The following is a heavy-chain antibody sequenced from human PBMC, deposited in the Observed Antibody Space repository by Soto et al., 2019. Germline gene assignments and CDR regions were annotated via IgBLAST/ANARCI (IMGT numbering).Heavy chain of an antibody. CDR3: AKDPVVGYYYYGLDV. CDR2: ISGSGGST. J-gene: IGHJ6*02. Sequence: EVQLLESGGGLVQPGGSLRLSCAASGFTFSSYAMSWVRQAPGKGLEWVSAISGSGGSTYYADSVKGRFTISRDNSKNTLYLQMNSQRAEDTAVYYCAKDPVVGYYYYGLDVWGQGTTVTVSS. V-gene: IGHV3-23*01. CDR1: GFTFSSYA.